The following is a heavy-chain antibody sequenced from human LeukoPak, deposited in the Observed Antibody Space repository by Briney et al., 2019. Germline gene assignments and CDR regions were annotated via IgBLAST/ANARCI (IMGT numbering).Heavy chain of an antibody. CDR2: IYYSGST. CDR1: GGSISSYY. J-gene: IGHJ4*02. CDR3: ARGRTIFGSH. D-gene: IGHD3-3*01. Sequence: ETLSLTCTVSGGSISSYYWSWIRQPPGKGLEWIGYIYYSGSTNYNPSLKSRVTISVDTSKNQFSLKLSSVTAADTAVYYCARGRTIFGSHWGQGTLVTVSS. V-gene: IGHV4-59*01.